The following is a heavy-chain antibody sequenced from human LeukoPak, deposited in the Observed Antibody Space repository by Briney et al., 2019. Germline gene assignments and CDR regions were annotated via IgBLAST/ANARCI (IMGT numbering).Heavy chain of an antibody. CDR1: GFTFDDYP. CDR2: IIWNSGRI. J-gene: IGHJ4*02. V-gene: IGHV3-9*01. D-gene: IGHD5-24*01. CDR3: AKDLGPGSMSTSPGFDY. Sequence: GGSLRLSCAASGFTFDDYPMHWVRQAPGEGLEWVSGIIWNSGRIGYADSVKGRFTISRDNAKTSLYLQMNSLRAEDTAMYYCAKDLGPGSMSTSPGFDYWGQGTLVTVSS.